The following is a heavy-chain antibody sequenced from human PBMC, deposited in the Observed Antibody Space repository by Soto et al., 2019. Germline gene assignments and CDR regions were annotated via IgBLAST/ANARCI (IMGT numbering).Heavy chain of an antibody. CDR3: SGAEGDYYYYLDV. D-gene: IGHD3-10*01. CDR2: INAGNGNT. CDR1: GYTFTSYA. J-gene: IGHJ6*03. Sequence: QVQLVQSGAEVKKPGASVKVSCKASGYTFTSYAMHWVRQAPGQRLEGMGWINAGNGNTTYSQKFQGRVTITRDTSASTADKELSSLRYEDTAVYYCSGAEGDYYYYLDVWGKGTTVTVSS. V-gene: IGHV1-3*01.